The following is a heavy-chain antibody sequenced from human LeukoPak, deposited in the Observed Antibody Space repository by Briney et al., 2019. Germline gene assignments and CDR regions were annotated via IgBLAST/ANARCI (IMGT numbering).Heavy chain of an antibody. CDR3: ARATPVLMVSKYFQH. D-gene: IGHD2-8*01. J-gene: IGHJ1*01. CDR1: GFTFSSYG. V-gene: IGHV3-30*02. CDR2: IRYDGSNK. Sequence: GGSLRLSCAASGFTFSSYGMHWVRQAPGKGLEWVAFIRYDGSNKYYADSVKGRFTISRDNSKNTLYLQMNSLRPEDTAVYYCARATPVLMVSKYFQHWGQGTLVTVSS.